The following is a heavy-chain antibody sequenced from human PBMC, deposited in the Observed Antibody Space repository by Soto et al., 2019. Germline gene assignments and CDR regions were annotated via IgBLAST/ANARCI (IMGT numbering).Heavy chain of an antibody. J-gene: IGHJ4*02. Sequence: ASVKVSCKASGYTFTSYGISWVRQAPGQGLEWMGWISAYNGNTNYAQKLQGRVTMTTDTSTSTAYMELRSLRSDDTAVYYCARVRRGYDSAFYDYWGQGTLVTVSS. CDR1: GYTFTSYG. CDR2: ISAYNGNT. CDR3: ARVRRGYDSAFYDY. V-gene: IGHV1-18*04. D-gene: IGHD5-12*01.